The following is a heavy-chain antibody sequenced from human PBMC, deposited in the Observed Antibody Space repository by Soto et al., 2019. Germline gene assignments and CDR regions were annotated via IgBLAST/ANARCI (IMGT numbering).Heavy chain of an antibody. Sequence: SETLSRTCTASGGTISSYYWSWILQTTGKGLEWIGRIYSSGRTRSNYSLESRVTMSVDTSKKQFYLKLCSVTAADTAVYYCASDASGSSSFNWFGPWGQRRLV. CDR2: IYSSGRT. CDR3: ASDASGSSSFNWFGP. V-gene: IGHV4-4*07. J-gene: IGHJ5*02. CDR1: GGTISSYY. D-gene: IGHD6-6*01.